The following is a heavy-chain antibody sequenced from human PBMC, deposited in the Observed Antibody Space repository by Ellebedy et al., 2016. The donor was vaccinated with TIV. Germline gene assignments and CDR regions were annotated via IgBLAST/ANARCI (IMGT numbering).Heavy chain of an antibody. D-gene: IGHD3-22*01. V-gene: IGHV1-46*01. CDR3: ARGDNYYYDSSGYYYNY. J-gene: IGHJ4*02. Sequence: ASVKVSCKASGYTFTSYFLYWVRQAPGQGLKWMGIINPTSGSSNYAQKFQGRVTMTRDTSTSTVYMELSSLRSEDTAVYYCARGDNYYYDSSGYYYNYWGQGTLVTVSS. CDR1: GYTFTSYF. CDR2: INPTSGSS.